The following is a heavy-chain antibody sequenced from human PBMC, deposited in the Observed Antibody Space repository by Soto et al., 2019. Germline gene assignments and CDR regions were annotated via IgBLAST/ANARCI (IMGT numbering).Heavy chain of an antibody. CDR1: GGSISSGDYY. Sequence: TSETLSLTCTVSGGSISSGDYYWSWIRQPPGKGLEWIGYIYHSGSTYYNPSLKSRLTISVDTPKNQFSLKLSSVTAADTAVYYCTREQTRSHYFDYWGQGTLVTVSS. CDR2: IYHSGST. J-gene: IGHJ4*02. CDR3: TREQTRSHYFDY. V-gene: IGHV4-30-4*01.